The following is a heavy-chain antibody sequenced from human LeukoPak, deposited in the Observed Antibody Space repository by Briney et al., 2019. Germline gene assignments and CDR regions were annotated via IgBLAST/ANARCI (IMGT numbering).Heavy chain of an antibody. CDR1: GFTFSSYG. CDR2: IRYDGSNK. CDR3: AKDLVYCSSTSCYDDWYFDL. J-gene: IGHJ2*01. D-gene: IGHD2-2*01. Sequence: PGGSLRLSCAASGFTFSSYGMHWFRQAPGRGLEWVAFIRYDGSNKYYVDSVKGRFTISRDNSKNTLYLQMNSLRVEDTAVYYCAKDLVYCSSTSCYDDWYFDLWGRGTLVTVSS. V-gene: IGHV3-30*02.